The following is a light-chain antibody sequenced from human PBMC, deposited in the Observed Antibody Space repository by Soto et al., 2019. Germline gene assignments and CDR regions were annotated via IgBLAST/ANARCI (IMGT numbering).Light chain of an antibody. CDR1: QGIRNN. J-gene: IGKJ1*01. Sequence: DIQMTQSPSSLFASVGDRVTITCRASQGIRNNLGWYQQKPGKAPKRLIYGTSNLQYGAPSRFSGSGSATEFTLTITSLQPEDFATYYCLQHDTYHRKFGKGTKVDI. CDR2: GTS. V-gene: IGKV1-17*01. CDR3: LQHDTYHRK.